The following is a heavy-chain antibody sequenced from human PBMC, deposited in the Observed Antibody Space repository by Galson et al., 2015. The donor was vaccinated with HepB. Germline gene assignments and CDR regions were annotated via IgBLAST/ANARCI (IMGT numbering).Heavy chain of an antibody. CDR3: ARAGEHLGDFDY. V-gene: IGHV1-69*05. D-gene: IGHD3-16*01. CDR1: GGTFSSYD. J-gene: IGHJ4*02. Sequence: SVKVSCKASGGTFSSYDINWVRQAPGQGLEWMGGIIPIIGTANYAQKFQGRVTITTDESTSTAYVELSSLRSEDTAVYYCARAGEHLGDFDYWGQGTLVTVSS. CDR2: IIPIIGTA.